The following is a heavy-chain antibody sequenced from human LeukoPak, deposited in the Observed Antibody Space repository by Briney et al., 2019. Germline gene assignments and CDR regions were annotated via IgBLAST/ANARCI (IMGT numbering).Heavy chain of an antibody. CDR3: ARVRIEYSSSWYYFDY. J-gene: IGHJ4*02. CDR2: INHSGST. CDR1: GGSFSGYY. V-gene: IGHV4-34*01. D-gene: IGHD6-13*01. Sequence: PSETLSLTCAVYGGSFSGYYWSWIRQPPGKGLEWIGEINHSGSTNYNPSLKSRVTISVDASKNQFSLELSSVTAADTAVYYCARVRIEYSSSWYYFDYWGQGTLVTVSS.